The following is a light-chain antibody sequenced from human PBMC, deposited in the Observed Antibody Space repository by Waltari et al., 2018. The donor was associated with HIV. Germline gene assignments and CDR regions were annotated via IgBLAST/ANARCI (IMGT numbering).Light chain of an antibody. Sequence: EIVLTQSPGTLSLPPGERATLSCRASQSVSSYLAWYQQKPGQAPRLLIYGASTRATGIPDRFSGSGSGTDFTLTISRLEPEDFAVYYCQHYGGSPSYSFGQGTKLEIK. CDR3: QHYGGSPSYS. J-gene: IGKJ2*01. V-gene: IGKV3-20*01. CDR1: QSVSSY. CDR2: GAS.